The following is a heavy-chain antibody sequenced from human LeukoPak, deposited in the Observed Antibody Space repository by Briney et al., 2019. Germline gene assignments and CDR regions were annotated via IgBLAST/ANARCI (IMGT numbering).Heavy chain of an antibody. D-gene: IGHD3-10*01. J-gene: IGHJ4*02. CDR3: ASGLWFGEV. Sequence: PSETLSLTCAVYGGSFSGYYWSWIRQPPGKGLDWIGEINHSGSTNYNPSLKSRVTISVDTSKNQFSLKLSSVAAVDKDVYYCASGLWFGEVWGQGTLVTVSS. CDR2: INHSGST. CDR1: GGSFSGYY. V-gene: IGHV4-34*01.